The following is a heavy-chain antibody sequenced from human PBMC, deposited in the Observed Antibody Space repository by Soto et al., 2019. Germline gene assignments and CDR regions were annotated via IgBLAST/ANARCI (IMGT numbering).Heavy chain of an antibody. CDR1: GYTFTGYY. CDR2: INPNSGGT. V-gene: IGHV1-2*02. J-gene: IGHJ6*02. CDR3: ASDLGITGTKNPYYYYGMDV. Sequence: ASVKVSCKASGYTFTGYYMHWVRQAPGQGLEWMGWINPNSGGTNYAQKFQGRVTMTRDTSISTAYMELSRLRSDDTAVYYCASDLGITGTKNPYYYYGMDVWGQGTTVTVSS. D-gene: IGHD1-7*01.